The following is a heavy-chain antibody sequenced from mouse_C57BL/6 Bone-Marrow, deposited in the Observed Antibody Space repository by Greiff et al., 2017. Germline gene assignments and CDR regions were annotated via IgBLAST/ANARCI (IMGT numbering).Heavy chain of an antibody. Sequence: QVQLKQPGAELVMPGASVKLSCKASGYTFTSYWMHWVKQRPGQGLEWIGEIDPSDSYTNSNQKFKGKSTLTVDKSSSTAYMQLSSLTSEDSAVYYCATRYYGSSYWYFDVWGTGTTVTVSS. CDR2: IDPSDSYT. D-gene: IGHD1-1*01. CDR3: ATRYYGSSYWYFDV. V-gene: IGHV1-69*01. J-gene: IGHJ1*03. CDR1: GYTFTSYW.